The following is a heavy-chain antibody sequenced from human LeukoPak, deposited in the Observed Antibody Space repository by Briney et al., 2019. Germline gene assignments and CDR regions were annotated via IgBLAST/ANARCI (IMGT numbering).Heavy chain of an antibody. J-gene: IGHJ4*02. V-gene: IGHV3-53*01. D-gene: IGHD4-23*01. Sequence: GGSLRLSCAASGFTVSSSYMNWVRQAPGKGLEWVSLIYSGGTTYYADSVKGRFTISRDNSKNTLYLQMNSLRAEDTAVYYCAGRGDGGRSFDYWGQGTLVTVSS. CDR3: AGRGDGGRSFDY. CDR2: IYSGGTT. CDR1: GFTVSSSY.